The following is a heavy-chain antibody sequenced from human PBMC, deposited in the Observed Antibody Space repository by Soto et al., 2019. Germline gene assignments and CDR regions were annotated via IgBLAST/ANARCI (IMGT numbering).Heavy chain of an antibody. CDR2: IIPILGIA. CDR3: ARQYGDLYYFDY. D-gene: IGHD4-17*01. V-gene: IGHV1-69*02. Sequence: QVQLVQSGAEVKKPGSSVKVSCKASGGTFSSYTISWVRQAPGQGLEWMGRIIPILGIANYAQKFQGRVTITADKSTITAYMELSSLRSADTAVYYWARQYGDLYYFDYWGQGTLVTVSS. J-gene: IGHJ4*02. CDR1: GGTFSSYT.